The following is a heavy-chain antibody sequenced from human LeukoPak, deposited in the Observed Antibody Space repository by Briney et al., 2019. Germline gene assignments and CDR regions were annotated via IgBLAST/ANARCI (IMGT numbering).Heavy chain of an antibody. CDR1: GFTFSSYW. J-gene: IGHJ4*02. V-gene: IGHV3-72*01. Sequence: PGGSLRLSCVASGFTFSSYWMSWVRQTPGKGLEWVGRARNKANGYTTEYAASVRGRFTISRDDSKNSLYLQMNSLKTEDTAVYYCAIHDYLAYWGQGTLVTVSS. CDR3: AIHDYLAY. CDR2: ARNKANGYTT.